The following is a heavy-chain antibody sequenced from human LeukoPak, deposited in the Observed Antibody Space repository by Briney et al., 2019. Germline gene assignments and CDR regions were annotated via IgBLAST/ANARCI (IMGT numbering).Heavy chain of an antibody. CDR1: GGSISSHY. D-gene: IGHD6-19*01. CDR2: IYTSGST. Sequence: SETLSLTCTVSGGSISSHYWSWIRQPPGKGLEYIGYIYTSGSTNYNPSLKSRVTISVDTSKNQFSLKLSSVTAADTAVYYCARRSGSGFFDYWGQGTLVTVSS. CDR3: ARRSGSGFFDY. V-gene: IGHV4-4*09. J-gene: IGHJ4*02.